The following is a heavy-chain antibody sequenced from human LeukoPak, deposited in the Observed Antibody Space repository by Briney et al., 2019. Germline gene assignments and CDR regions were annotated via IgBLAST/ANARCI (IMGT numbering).Heavy chain of an antibody. CDR2: VSPYNGNT. D-gene: IGHD3-10*01. CDR1: GYSFTSYW. CDR3: ARNGRVRRVVKDLFEY. J-gene: IGHJ4*02. Sequence: GESLKISCKGSGYSFTSYWIGWVRQMPGKGLEWMGRVSPYNGNTYYSQRFQDRVIITKDTSTGTAYMDLRDLRTDDTAMYYCARNGRVRRVVKDLFEYWGQGTLVAVSS. V-gene: IGHV1-18*04.